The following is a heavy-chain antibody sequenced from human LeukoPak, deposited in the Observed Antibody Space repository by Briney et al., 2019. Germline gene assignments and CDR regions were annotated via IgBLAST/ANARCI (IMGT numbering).Heavy chain of an antibody. CDR1: GFTFSTYG. D-gene: IGHD5-24*01. CDR2: ISGSGGST. CDR3: ARGDERWLQRLVYFDY. Sequence: GGTLRLSCAASGFTFSTYGMSWVRQAPGKGLEWVSGISGSGGSTYYADSVKGRFTISRDNAKNTLYLQMNSLRAEDTAVYYCARGDERWLQRLVYFDYWGQGTLVTVSS. V-gene: IGHV3-23*01. J-gene: IGHJ4*02.